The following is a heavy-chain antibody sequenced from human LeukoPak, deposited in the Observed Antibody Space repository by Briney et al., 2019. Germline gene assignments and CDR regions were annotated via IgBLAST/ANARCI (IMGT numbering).Heavy chain of an antibody. CDR1: GFTFSSYA. J-gene: IGHJ1*01. CDR2: ISGSGGST. V-gene: IGHV3-23*01. D-gene: IGHD6-19*01. Sequence: GGSLRPSCAASGFTFSSYAMTWVRQAPGKGLEWVSVISGSGGSTYYADSVKGRFTISRDNSKKTLYLQMNSLRTEDTAVYYCAKGSITVAGTSGYFQHWGQGTLVTVSS. CDR3: AKGSITVAGTSGYFQH.